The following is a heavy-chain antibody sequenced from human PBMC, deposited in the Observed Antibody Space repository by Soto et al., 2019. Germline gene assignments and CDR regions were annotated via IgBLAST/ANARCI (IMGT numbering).Heavy chain of an antibody. CDR2: IYYSGST. D-gene: IGHD6-6*01. J-gene: IGHJ5*02. CDR3: ARGSPSSGIAARRWFDP. V-gene: IGHV4-59*01. Sequence: SETLSLTCAVYGGSFSSYYWSWIRQPPGKGLEWIGYIYYSGSTNYNPSLKSRVTISVDTSKNQFSLKLSSVTAADTAVYYCARGSPSSGIAARRWFDPWGQGTLVPVSS. CDR1: GGSFSSYY.